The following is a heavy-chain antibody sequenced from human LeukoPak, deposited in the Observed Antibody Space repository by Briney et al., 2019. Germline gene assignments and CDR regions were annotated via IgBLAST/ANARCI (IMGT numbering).Heavy chain of an antibody. D-gene: IGHD2-15*01. J-gene: IGHJ5*02. V-gene: IGHV3-21*04. CDR2: ISSTSRSYI. Sequence: PGGSLRLSCAASGFTFTNYNMNWVRQAPGKGLEWVSSISSTSRSYIYYADSVKGRFTISRDNAKNSLYLQMNSLRAEDTAVYYCARPTPAGFDPWGQGTLVTVSS. CDR3: ARPTPAGFDP. CDR1: GFTFTNYN.